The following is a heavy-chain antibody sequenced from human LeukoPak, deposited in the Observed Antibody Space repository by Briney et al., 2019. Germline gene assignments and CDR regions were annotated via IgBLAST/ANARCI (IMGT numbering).Heavy chain of an antibody. CDR2: INPSGGST. CDR1: GYTFTSYF. CDR3: AREREAWLVRGWFDP. D-gene: IGHD6-19*01. J-gene: IGHJ5*02. V-gene: IGHV1-46*03. Sequence: ASVKVSCKASGYTFTSYFMHWVRQAPGQGLEWMGIINPSGGSTSYAQKFQGRVTMTRDTSTSTVYMELSSLRSEDTAVYYCAREREAWLVRGWFDPWGQGTLVTVSS.